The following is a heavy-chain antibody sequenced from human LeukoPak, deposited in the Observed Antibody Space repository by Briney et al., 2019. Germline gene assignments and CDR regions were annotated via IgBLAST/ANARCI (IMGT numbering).Heavy chain of an antibody. J-gene: IGHJ5*02. V-gene: IGHV3-21*01. D-gene: IGHD4-11*01. CDR1: GFTFSNAW. CDR2: ISSSSSYI. Sequence: GGSLRLSCAASGFTFSNAWMSWVRQAPGKGLEWVSSISSSSSYIYYADSVKGRFTISRDNAKNSLYLEMDSLRAEDTAVYYCARVDAIDYSDYEANWFDPWGQGTLVTVSS. CDR3: ARVDAIDYSDYEANWFDP.